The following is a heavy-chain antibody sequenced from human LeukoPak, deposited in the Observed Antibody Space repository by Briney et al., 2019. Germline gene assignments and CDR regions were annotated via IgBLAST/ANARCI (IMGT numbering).Heavy chain of an antibody. CDR2: ISYDGSNE. CDR3: ARGPPVGWELYFDY. D-gene: IGHD1-26*01. Sequence: GGSLRLSCAASGFTFGAYALHWVRQSPGKGLEWVALISYDGSNEYYADSVKGRFTISRDNSKNTLYLQMNSLRAEDTAVYYCARGPPVGWELYFDYWGQGTLVTVSS. J-gene: IGHJ4*02. CDR1: GFTFGAYA. V-gene: IGHV3-30-3*01.